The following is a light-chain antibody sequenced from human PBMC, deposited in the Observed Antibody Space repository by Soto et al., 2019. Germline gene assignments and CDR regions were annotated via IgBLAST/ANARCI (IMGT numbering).Light chain of an antibody. CDR3: HQYYSTPYT. CDR2: WAS. V-gene: IGKV4-1*01. CDR1: QSVLYSSNNKNY. Sequence: DIVMTQSPDSLAVSLGERATINCKSSQSVLYSSNNKNYLAWYQQKPGQPPKLLIYWASTREFGVPDRFSGSGSGTDFTLTISSLQAEDVAVYYCHQYYSTPYTFGQGTKLELK. J-gene: IGKJ2*01.